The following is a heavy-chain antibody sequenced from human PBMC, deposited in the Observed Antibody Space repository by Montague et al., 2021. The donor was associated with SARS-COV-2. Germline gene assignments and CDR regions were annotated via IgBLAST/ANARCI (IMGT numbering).Heavy chain of an antibody. D-gene: IGHD6-13*01. V-gene: IGHV3-9*01. CDR2: ISRDSDKI. Sequence: SLRLSCAASGFSFGDYAMHWVRLAPGQGLEWVSGISRDSDKIGYGDSVKGRFIVSRDNAKNSLYLQMNSVRIDDTALYFCAKDVLSVPAAGGVFDSWGQGTLVAGSS. CDR1: GFSFGDYA. J-gene: IGHJ4*02. CDR3: AKDVLSVPAAGGVFDS.